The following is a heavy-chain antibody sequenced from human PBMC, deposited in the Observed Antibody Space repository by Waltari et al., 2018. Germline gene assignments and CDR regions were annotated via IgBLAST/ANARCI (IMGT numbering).Heavy chain of an antibody. CDR2: IYYSGRT. D-gene: IGHD3-10*01. CDR3: ARERNYYGSGSQY. CDR1: GGSLSSSSYY. J-gene: IGHJ4*02. V-gene: IGHV4-39*02. Sequence: QLQLQGSGPGLVKPSETLSLTCTVSGGSLSSSSYYWGWIRQPPGKGLGWVGSIYYSGRTYYNPSLKSRVTISVDTSKNQFSLKLSSVTAADTAVYYCARERNYYGSGSQYWGQGTLVTVSS.